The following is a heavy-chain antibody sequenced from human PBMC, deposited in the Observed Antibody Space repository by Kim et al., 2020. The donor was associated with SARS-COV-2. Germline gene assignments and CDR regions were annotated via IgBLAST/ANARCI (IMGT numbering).Heavy chain of an antibody. V-gene: IGHV1-2*02. CDR3: ATTDSSGWYYFY. D-gene: IGHD6-19*01. CDR2: INPNSGGT. J-gene: IGHJ4*02. CDR1: GYSLSGYY. Sequence: ASVKVSCKASGYSLSGYYMHWVRQAPGQGLEWMRWINPNSGGTNYAQTFQGRVTMTRDTSISTGYMELSRLSSDDTAVYYCATTDSSGWYYFYWGQGALVTVSS.